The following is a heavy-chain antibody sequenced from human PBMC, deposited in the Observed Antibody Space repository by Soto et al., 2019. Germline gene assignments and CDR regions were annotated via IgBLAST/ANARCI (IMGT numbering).Heavy chain of an antibody. J-gene: IGHJ4*02. CDR1: GFMFSTYA. CDR2: IRGNGDTT. V-gene: IGHV3-23*01. D-gene: IGHD2-15*01. CDR3: AKVNGAYCIGASCWKFDY. Sequence: EVQLLASGGGLVQPGGSLRLSCAASGFMFSTYAMNWVLQAPGKGLEWGSGIRGNGDTTYYADSVKGRFTISRDHSKNTLFLKMNSLRAEDTDVYFCAKVNGAYCIGASCWKFDYWGQGIQVTVSS.